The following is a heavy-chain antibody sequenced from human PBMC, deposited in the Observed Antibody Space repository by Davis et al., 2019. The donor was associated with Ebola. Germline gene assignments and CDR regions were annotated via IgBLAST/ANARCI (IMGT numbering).Heavy chain of an antibody. V-gene: IGHV4-61*01. CDR1: GASVSSGSSY. CDR3: ARDQVWSKTIDY. Sequence: PGGSLRLSCTVSGASVSSGSSYWSWIRQPPGKGLEWIGYVYYTGSTDYNPSLKSRPTISLDTSRNQFSLKLSSVTAADTAMYYCARDQVWSKTIDYWGRGTLVTVSS. CDR2: VYYTGST. J-gene: IGHJ4*02. D-gene: IGHD5-18*01.